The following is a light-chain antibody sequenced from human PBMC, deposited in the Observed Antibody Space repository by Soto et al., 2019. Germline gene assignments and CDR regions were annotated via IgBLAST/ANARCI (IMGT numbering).Light chain of an antibody. V-gene: IGLV1-51*01. CDR1: SSSSHIGHHS. J-gene: IGLJ1*01. Sequence: QSVVTQPPSVSAAPGQKVTISCSGSSSSSHIGHHSVSWYQHLPGTAPKLLIYDNDQRPSEIPARFSGSKSATSATLDITGLQTGDEADYYCGTWDTGLRAYVLGTGTKLTVL. CDR2: DND. CDR3: GTWDTGLRAYV.